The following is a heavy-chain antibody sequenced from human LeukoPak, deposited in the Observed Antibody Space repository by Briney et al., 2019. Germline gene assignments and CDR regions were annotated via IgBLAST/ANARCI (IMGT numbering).Heavy chain of an antibody. CDR3: ARPPEKFTTGDAFDI. CDR1: GGTFSSYA. CDR2: INPSGSST. Sequence: ASVKVSCKASGGTFSSYAISWVRQAPGQGLEWMGIINPSGSSTTYAQKFQGRVTMTRDTSTSTVYMELSSLRSEDTAVYYCARPPEKFTTGDAFDIWGQGTMVTVSS. V-gene: IGHV1-46*01. D-gene: IGHD1-1*01. J-gene: IGHJ3*02.